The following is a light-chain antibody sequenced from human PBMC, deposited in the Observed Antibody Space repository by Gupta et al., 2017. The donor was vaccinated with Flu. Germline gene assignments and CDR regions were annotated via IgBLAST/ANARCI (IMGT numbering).Light chain of an antibody. J-gene: IGKJ2*01. V-gene: IGKV2-28*01. CDR3: MQALQTPYT. Sequence: DIVMTQSPLSLPVTPGEPASISCRSSQSLLHNNGYNYLDWYLQKPGQSPQLLIYLGSHRASGVPDRVSGSESGTDFTLKISRVEAEDVGVYYCMQALQTPYTFGQGTKLEIK. CDR1: QSLLHNNGYNY. CDR2: LGS.